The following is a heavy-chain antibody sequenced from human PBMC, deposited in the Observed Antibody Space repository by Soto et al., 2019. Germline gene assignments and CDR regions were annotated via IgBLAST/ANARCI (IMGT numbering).Heavy chain of an antibody. CDR3: AKDLHYSGMDV. CDR1: GFSLSSYF. V-gene: IGHV3-23*01. Sequence: EVQLLESGGGLVQPGGSLRLSCAASGFSLSSYFMNWVRQAPGKGLEWVSTISSSGSTTDYVHSVKGRFTISRDISKNTLYLQMNSLRVEDTALYYCAKDLHYSGMDVWGQGTTVTVS. CDR2: ISSSGSTT. J-gene: IGHJ6*02.